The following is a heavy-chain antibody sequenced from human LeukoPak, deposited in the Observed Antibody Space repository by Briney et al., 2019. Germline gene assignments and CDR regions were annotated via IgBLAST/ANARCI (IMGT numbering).Heavy chain of an antibody. CDR2: INPNSGGT. CDR3: ARDLATYGSGSYNPDI. D-gene: IGHD3-10*01. J-gene: IGHJ3*02. V-gene: IGHV1-2*02. Sequence: ASVKVSCKASGYTFTSYYMHWVRQAPGQGLEWMGWINPNSGGTNYAQKFQGRVTMTRDTSISTAYMELSRLRSDDTAVYYCARDLATYGSGSYNPDIWGQGTMVTVSS. CDR1: GYTFTSYY.